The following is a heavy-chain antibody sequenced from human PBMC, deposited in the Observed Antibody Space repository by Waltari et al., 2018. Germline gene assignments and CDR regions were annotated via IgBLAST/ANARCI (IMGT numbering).Heavy chain of an antibody. CDR1: GFDINYNY. V-gene: IGHV3-66*02. CDR3: ARWRSIAFWYFEL. J-gene: IGHJ2*01. Sequence: EVRLVESGGDLVRQGGSLRLSCTASGFDINYNYMTWVRQAPGKGLEWVSVIYAVGDTYYADSVKGRFTISRDTSKNEVFLQMNDVRAEDTAVYYCARWRSIAFWYFELWGRGTLVTVSS. D-gene: IGHD3-3*02. CDR2: IYAVGDT.